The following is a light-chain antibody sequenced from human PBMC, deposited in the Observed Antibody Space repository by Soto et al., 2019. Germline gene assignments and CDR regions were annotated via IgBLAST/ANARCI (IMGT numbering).Light chain of an antibody. CDR3: SSYTSSSTGV. J-gene: IGLJ3*02. V-gene: IGLV2-14*01. CDR2: DVS. Sequence: QSVLTQPASVSGSPGQSITISCTGTSSDVGGYNYVSWYQQHPGKAPKLMIYDVSNRPSGVSNRFSGSKSGNTASLTISGLQAEYEADYYCSSYTSSSTGVFGGGNKLTVL. CDR1: SSDVGGYNY.